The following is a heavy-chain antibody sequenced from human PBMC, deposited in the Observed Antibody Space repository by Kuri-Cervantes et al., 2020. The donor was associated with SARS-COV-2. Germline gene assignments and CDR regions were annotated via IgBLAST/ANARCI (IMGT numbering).Heavy chain of an antibody. V-gene: IGHV3-7*01. J-gene: IGHJ4*02. D-gene: IGHD6-13*01. CDR2: IKQDGSEK. Sequence: GESLKISCAASGFTFDDHAMHWVRQAPGKGLEWVANIKQDGSEKYYVDSVKGRFTISRDNAKNSLYLQMNSLRAEDTAVYYCARVRGGGRAAAGLDYWGQGTLVTVSS. CDR3: ARVRGGGRAAAGLDY. CDR1: GFTFDDHA.